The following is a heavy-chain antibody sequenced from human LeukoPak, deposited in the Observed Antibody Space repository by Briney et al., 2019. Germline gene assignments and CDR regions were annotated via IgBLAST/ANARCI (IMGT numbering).Heavy chain of an antibody. J-gene: IGHJ4*02. CDR1: GGSFSGNY. Sequence: SETLSLTCAVYGGSFSGNYWSWIRQPPGKGLEWIGEINHRGSTKYNPSLKSRVTISVDTSKNQPSLKLSSVTAADTAVYYCARGPIGIVGATTFDYWGQGTLVTVSS. CDR2: INHRGST. D-gene: IGHD1-26*01. V-gene: IGHV4-34*01. CDR3: ARGPIGIVGATTFDY.